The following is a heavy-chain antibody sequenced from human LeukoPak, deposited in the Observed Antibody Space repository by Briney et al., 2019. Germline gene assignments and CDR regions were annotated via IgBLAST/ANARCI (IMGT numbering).Heavy chain of an antibody. V-gene: IGHV3-48*03. CDR3: ARVAGDGYVAFDI. D-gene: IGHD5-24*01. Sequence: PGGSLRLSRAASGFTFSGYEMSWVRPAPGKGLEWVSYISSSGSSIYYADSLKGRYTISRDNAKNSLYLQMNSLRAEDTAGYYCARVAGDGYVAFDIWGQGTMVTVSS. J-gene: IGHJ3*02. CDR2: ISSSGSSI. CDR1: GFTFSGYE.